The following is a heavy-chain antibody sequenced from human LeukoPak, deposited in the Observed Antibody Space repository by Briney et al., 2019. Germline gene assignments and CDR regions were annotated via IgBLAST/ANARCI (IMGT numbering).Heavy chain of an antibody. Sequence: GGSLRLSCAASGFTFSSYAMSWVRQAPGKGLEWVSAISGSGGSTDYADSVKGRFTISRDNSKNTLYLQMNSLRAEDTAVYYCAKEVAYGDYILGWYFDLWGRGTLVTVSS. CDR3: AKEVAYGDYILGWYFDL. V-gene: IGHV3-23*01. D-gene: IGHD4-17*01. J-gene: IGHJ2*01. CDR1: GFTFSSYA. CDR2: ISGSGGST.